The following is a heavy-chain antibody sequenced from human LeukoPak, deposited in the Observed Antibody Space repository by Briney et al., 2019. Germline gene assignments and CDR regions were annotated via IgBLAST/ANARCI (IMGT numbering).Heavy chain of an antibody. CDR3: AKVGWLSQFGP. V-gene: IGHV3-23*01. D-gene: IGHD3-9*01. Sequence: GGSLRLSCAASGFTFSSYGMSWVRQAPGKGLEWVSAISGSGGNTYYADSVKGRFTISRDNSKNTLYLQMNSLRAEDTAVYYCAKVGWLSQFGPWGQGALVTVSS. CDR1: GFTFSSYG. CDR2: ISGSGGNT. J-gene: IGHJ5*02.